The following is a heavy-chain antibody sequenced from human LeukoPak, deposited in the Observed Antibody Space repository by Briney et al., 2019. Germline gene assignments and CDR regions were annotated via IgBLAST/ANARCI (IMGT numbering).Heavy chain of an antibody. CDR3: AKVPPGYAASGPIDY. D-gene: IGHD4/OR15-4a*01. V-gene: IGHV3-23*01. Sequence: GGSLRLSCAASVFTFSSDCMYWVRQAPGKGLVWVSVISGSGRTTFYADSVKGRFTISRDNSKNTLYLQMNGLRPEDTAVYYCAKVPPGYAASGPIDYWGQGNLVTISS. CDR1: VFTFSSDC. J-gene: IGHJ4*02. CDR2: ISGSGRTT.